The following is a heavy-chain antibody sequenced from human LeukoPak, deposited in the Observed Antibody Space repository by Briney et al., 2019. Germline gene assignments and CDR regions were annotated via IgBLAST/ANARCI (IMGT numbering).Heavy chain of an antibody. D-gene: IGHD3-22*01. CDR1: GGSISSHD. V-gene: IGHV4-59*11. Sequence: SETLSLTCTVSGGSISSHDWGWIRQPPGKGLEWIGYIYGSGSTTYNPSLKRRVTILVDTSKDQVSLKLSSVTAADTAVYYCARGRRGRYYDISRYNYFDYWGQGSLVSVSS. CDR3: ARGRRGRYYDISRYNYFDY. CDR2: IYGSGST. J-gene: IGHJ4*02.